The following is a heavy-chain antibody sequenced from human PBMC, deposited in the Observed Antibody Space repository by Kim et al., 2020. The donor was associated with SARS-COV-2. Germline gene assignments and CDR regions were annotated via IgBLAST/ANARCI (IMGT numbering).Heavy chain of an antibody. CDR1: GGSISSYY. V-gene: IGHV4-59*13. CDR2: IYYSGST. CDR3: ARGGSYGEFDY. Sequence: SETLSLTCTVSGGSISSYYWSWIRQPPGKGLEWIGYIYYSGSTNYNPPLKSRVTISVDTSKNQFSLKLSSVTAADTAVYYCARGGSYGEFDYWGQGTLVTVSS. D-gene: IGHD2-15*01. J-gene: IGHJ4*02.